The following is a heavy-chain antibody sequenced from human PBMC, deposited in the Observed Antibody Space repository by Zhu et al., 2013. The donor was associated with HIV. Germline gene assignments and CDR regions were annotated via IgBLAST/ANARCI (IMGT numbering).Heavy chain of an antibody. CDR3: ARVGEGLDY. D-gene: IGHD3-10*01. CDR1: GYTFTTYG. V-gene: IGHV1-18*01. J-gene: IGHJ4*02. Sequence: QVQLVQSGAEVKKPGASVKVSCKASGYTFTTYGVTWVRQAPGQGLEWMGWISAYNGNTNYAQKFQGRVTMTTDTSTRLVYMELRSLRSDDTAVYFCARVGEGLDYWGQGNPGHRLL. CDR2: ISAYNGNT.